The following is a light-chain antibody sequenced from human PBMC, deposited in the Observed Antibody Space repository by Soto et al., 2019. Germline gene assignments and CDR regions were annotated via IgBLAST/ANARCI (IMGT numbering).Light chain of an antibody. CDR2: LKSDGSH. CDR3: ETWGTGIVV. Sequence: QPVLTQSPSASASLGASVNLTCTLSSGHNNYAIAWHQQQPEKGPRYLMKLKSDGSHTRGDGIPDRFSGSSSGAERYLIISSLQSEDEADYYCETWGTGIVVFGGGTKLTVL. CDR1: SGHNNYA. J-gene: IGLJ2*01. V-gene: IGLV4-69*01.